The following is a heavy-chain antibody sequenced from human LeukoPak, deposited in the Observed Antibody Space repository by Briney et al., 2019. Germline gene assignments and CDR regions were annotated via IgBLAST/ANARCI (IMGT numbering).Heavy chain of an antibody. CDR3: ARIRDGYNDAYDI. Sequence: ASVKVSCKASGYTFTSYYMHWVRQAPGQGLEWMGIINPSGGSTSYAQKFQGRVTMTRDTSTSTVYMELSSLRPEDTAIYYCARIRDGYNDAYDIWVQGTVVTVPS. V-gene: IGHV1-46*01. CDR2: INPSGGST. D-gene: IGHD5-24*01. J-gene: IGHJ3*02. CDR1: GYTFTSYY.